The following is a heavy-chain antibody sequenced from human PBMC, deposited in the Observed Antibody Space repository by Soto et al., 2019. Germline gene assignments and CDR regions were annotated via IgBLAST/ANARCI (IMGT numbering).Heavy chain of an antibody. CDR1: GYTFINYH. J-gene: IGHJ4*02. D-gene: IGHD5-12*01. V-gene: IGHV1-18*01. Sequence: QVQLVQSGGEVKKPGASVTVSCKASGYTFINYHITWVRQAPGQGLEWMAWINTYNGMTDYAQRFQGRVTMTRDTSTITAYMELRNLGSDDTAVYFCAKSPRGEMATDWGQGSLVTVSS. CDR2: INTYNGMT. CDR3: AKSPRGEMATD.